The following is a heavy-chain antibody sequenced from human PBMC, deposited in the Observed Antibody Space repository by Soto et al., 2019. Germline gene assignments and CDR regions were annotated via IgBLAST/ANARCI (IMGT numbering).Heavy chain of an antibody. CDR1: GFTFDDYA. Sequence: PGGSLRLSCAASGFTFDDYAMHWVRQAPGKGLEWVSGSSWNSGSIGYADSVKGRFTISRDNAKNSLYLQMNSLRAEDTALYYCAKDMSSTMVRGVINAFDIWGQGTMVTVSS. J-gene: IGHJ3*02. CDR3: AKDMSSTMVRGVINAFDI. D-gene: IGHD3-10*01. V-gene: IGHV3-9*01. CDR2: SSWNSGSI.